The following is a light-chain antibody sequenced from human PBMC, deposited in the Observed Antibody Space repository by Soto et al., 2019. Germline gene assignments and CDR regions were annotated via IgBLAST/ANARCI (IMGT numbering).Light chain of an antibody. CDR2: WAS. CDR1: QSVLYSSNNKNY. V-gene: IGKV4-1*01. CDR3: QQYYSAWWT. Sequence: DIVMTQSPDSLAVSLGERATINCKSSQSVLYSSNNKNYLAWYQQKPGQPPKLLIYWASTRESGVPDRFSGSGSGTDFTLSISSLQAEDGAVYYCQQYYSAWWTFGQGTKVEI. J-gene: IGKJ1*01.